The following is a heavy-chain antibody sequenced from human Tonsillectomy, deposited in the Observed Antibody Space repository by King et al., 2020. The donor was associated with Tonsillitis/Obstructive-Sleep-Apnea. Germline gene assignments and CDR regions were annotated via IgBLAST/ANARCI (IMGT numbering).Heavy chain of an antibody. CDR2: ISYAGSNK. J-gene: IGHJ6*03. CDR3: ARGKGCSSTSCYSLYHYYYYMDV. CDR1: GFTFSNYA. Sequence: VQLVESGGGVVQPGRSLRVSCAASGFTFSNYAMHWVRQAPGKGLEWVAVISYAGSNKYYAESVKGRFTISRDNSKNTLYLQMNSLRAEDTAVYYCARGKGCSSTSCYSLYHYYYYMDVWGKGTTVTVSS. V-gene: IGHV3-30*04. D-gene: IGHD2-2*02.